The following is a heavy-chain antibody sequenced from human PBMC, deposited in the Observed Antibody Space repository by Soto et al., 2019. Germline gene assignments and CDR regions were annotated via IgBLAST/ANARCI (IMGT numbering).Heavy chain of an antibody. V-gene: IGHV3-30-3*01. CDR3: ARGVVLGDYDSVWGTYRLQTFDV. J-gene: IGHJ3*01. Sequence: QEQLVESGGGVVQPGRSVRLSCAASGFTFSDYAMHWVRQAPGKGLEWVALISHDGSSELYADSVKGRFTVSRDNSNNILHLQVNSLRPDDTAVYYCARGVVLGDYDSVWGTYRLQTFDVWGQGTTVTLSS. D-gene: IGHD3-16*02. CDR2: ISHDGSSE. CDR1: GFTFSDYA.